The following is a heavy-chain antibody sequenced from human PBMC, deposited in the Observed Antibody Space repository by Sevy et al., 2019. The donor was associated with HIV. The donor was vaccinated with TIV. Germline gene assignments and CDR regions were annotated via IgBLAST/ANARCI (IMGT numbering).Heavy chain of an antibody. CDR1: GVSISSGAYS. J-gene: IGHJ3*02. Sequence: SETLSLTCAVSGVSISSGAYSWNWLRQPPGKGLEWIGYIYHTGNSYYNPSLKSRITISLDRSKTQFSLRLSSVTAADTAVYFCARDGGTMTSPGSFDIWGQGTMVTVSS. V-gene: IGHV4-30-2*01. CDR2: IYHTGNS. D-gene: IGHD4-17*01. CDR3: ARDGGTMTSPGSFDI.